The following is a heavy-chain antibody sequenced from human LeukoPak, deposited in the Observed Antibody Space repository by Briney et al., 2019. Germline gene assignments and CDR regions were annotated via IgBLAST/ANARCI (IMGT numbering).Heavy chain of an antibody. CDR2: IRGSDGIT. J-gene: IGHJ3*01. Sequence: GGSLRLSCAASGFTFSSYAMSWVRQAPGKGRERVSTIRGSDGITYYADSVKGRFTISRDNSKNTLYLQMNSLRAEDTAVYYCAKRCVRGWSTDAFDFWGQGTMVTVSS. CDR1: GFTFSSYA. D-gene: IGHD6-19*01. V-gene: IGHV3-23*01. CDR3: AKRCVRGWSTDAFDF.